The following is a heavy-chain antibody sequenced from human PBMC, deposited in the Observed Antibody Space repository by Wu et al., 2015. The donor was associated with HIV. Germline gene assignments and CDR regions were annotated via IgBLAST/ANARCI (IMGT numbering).Heavy chain of an antibody. CDR2: IIPIFGTA. D-gene: IGHD3-10*01. CDR1: GGTFSSYA. J-gene: IGHJ4*02. V-gene: IGHV1-69*13. Sequence: QVQLVQSGAEVKKPGSSVKVSCKASGGTFSSYAISWVRQAPGQGLEWMGRIIPIFGTANYAQKFQGRVTITADESTSTAYMELSSLRSEDTAVYYCAREVRNYGSGSYYKTLYFDYWGQGNXGHRSPQ. CDR3: AREVRNYGSGSYYKTLYFDY.